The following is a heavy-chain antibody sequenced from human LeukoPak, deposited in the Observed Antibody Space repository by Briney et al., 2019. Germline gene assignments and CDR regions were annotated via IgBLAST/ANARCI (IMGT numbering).Heavy chain of an antibody. CDR2: ISAYNGNT. CDR3: ATGSPSSSWYRYYYYYMDV. CDR1: GYTFTSYG. Sequence: ASVKVSCKASGYTFTSYGISWMRQAPGQGLEWMGWISAYNGNTNYAQKLQGRVTMTEDTSTDTAYMELSSLRSEDTAVYYCATGSPSSSWYRYYYYYMDVWGKGTTVTVSS. J-gene: IGHJ6*03. D-gene: IGHD6-13*01. V-gene: IGHV1-18*01.